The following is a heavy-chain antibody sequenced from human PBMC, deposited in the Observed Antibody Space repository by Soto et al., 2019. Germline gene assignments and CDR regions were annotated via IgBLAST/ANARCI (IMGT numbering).Heavy chain of an antibody. CDR1: GFTFTNYF. CDR2: ISPDDGST. CDR3: ARGEVRGSSGFYYYFGMDV. J-gene: IGHJ6*04. V-gene: IGHV1-46*01. D-gene: IGHD6-25*01. Sequence: QVQLAQSGAEVKKTGASVKVSCKASGFTFTNYFFHWVRQAPRQGLEWMGIISPDDGSTNYVQSLQGRVNMTSDTSTSTVYLELSSLRSEDTAVYYCARGEVRGSSGFYYYFGMDVWADGTTVTVSS.